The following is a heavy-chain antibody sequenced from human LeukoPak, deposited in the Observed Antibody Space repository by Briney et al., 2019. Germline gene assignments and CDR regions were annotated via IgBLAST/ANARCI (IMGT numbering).Heavy chain of an antibody. CDR3: TTEMIFGVVTPSYYFDY. CDR1: GFTFRNYA. D-gene: IGHD3-3*01. CDR2: IGGSGTNT. V-gene: IGHV3-23*01. J-gene: IGHJ4*02. Sequence: GGSLRLSCEASGFTFRNYAMSWVRQAPGKGLQWVSTIGGSGTNTYYADSVRGRFTISRDNSKNILYLQMNSLKTEDTAVYYCTTEMIFGVVTPSYYFDYWGQGTLVTVSS.